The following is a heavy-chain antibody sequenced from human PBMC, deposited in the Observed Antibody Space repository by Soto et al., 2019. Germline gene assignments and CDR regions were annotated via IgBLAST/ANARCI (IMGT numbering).Heavy chain of an antibody. CDR3: AHRVLRAVFGLVTTTAIYFDF. CDR1: GFSLTTSGVG. V-gene: IGHV2-5*02. D-gene: IGHD3-3*01. CDR2: LYWDDDK. Sequence: QITLNESGPTVVKPTENLTLTCTFSGFSLTTSGVGVAWVRQSPGKAPEWLAFLYWDDDKRYSTSLKSRLTITKDTSNNPVVLTMANVDPADTATYYCAHRVLRAVFGLVTTTAIYFDFWGQGTPVVVSS. J-gene: IGHJ4*02.